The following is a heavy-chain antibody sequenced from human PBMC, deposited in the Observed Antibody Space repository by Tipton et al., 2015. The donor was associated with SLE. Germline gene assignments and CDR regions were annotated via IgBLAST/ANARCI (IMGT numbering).Heavy chain of an antibody. J-gene: IGHJ6*03. Sequence: QSGPEVKKPGASVKVSCKASGYTFTSYGISWVRQAPGQGLEWMGWISAYNGNTNYAQKLQGRVTMATDTSTSTAYMELRSLRSDDTAVYYCASQELNQLELKGYYYYMDVWGKGTTVTVSS. CDR3: ASQELNQLELKGYYYYMDV. CDR1: GYTFTSYG. D-gene: IGHD1-7*01. V-gene: IGHV1-18*01. CDR2: ISAYNGNT.